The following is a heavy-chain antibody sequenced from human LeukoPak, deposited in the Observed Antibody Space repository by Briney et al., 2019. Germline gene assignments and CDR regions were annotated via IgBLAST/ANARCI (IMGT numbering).Heavy chain of an antibody. J-gene: IGHJ3*02. Sequence: GGSLRLSCAASGFTFVDYAMHWVRQAPGKGVEWVSGISWNSGSIGYADSVKGRFTISRDNAKNSLYLQMNSLRAEDMALYYCATDVPSGWPYDAFDIWGQGTMVTVSS. D-gene: IGHD6-19*01. CDR3: ATDVPSGWPYDAFDI. V-gene: IGHV3-9*03. CDR1: GFTFVDYA. CDR2: ISWNSGSI.